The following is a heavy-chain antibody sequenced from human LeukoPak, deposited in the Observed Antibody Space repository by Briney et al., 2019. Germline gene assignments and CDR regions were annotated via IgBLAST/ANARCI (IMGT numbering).Heavy chain of an antibody. V-gene: IGHV3-7*01. Sequence: PGGSLRLSCAASGLTFSNYWMSWVRQAPGKGLEWVANIKEDGSEKYYEDSLKGRFTISRDNAKNSLDLQMNSLRAEDTSVYYCAWSFDFWSGSYPYYYMDVWGKGTTVTVSS. CDR3: AWSFDFWSGSYPYYYMDV. J-gene: IGHJ6*03. D-gene: IGHD3-3*01. CDR2: IKEDGSEK. CDR1: GLTFSNYW.